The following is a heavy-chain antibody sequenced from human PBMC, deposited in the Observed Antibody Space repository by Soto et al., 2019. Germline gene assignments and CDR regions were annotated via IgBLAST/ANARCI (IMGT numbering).Heavy chain of an antibody. CDR1: GYTLTVYF. V-gene: IGHV1-3*01. CDR3: ASSSWYLFDY. CDR2: INANNGNT. J-gene: IGHJ4*02. Sequence: ASVKASCKASGYTLTVYFIHWVRQAPGQRLEWMGWINANNGNTKYSQKFQGRVTITRDTSASTAYMELRSLRSEDTAVYYCASSSWYLFDYWGQGTLVTVS. D-gene: IGHD6-13*01.